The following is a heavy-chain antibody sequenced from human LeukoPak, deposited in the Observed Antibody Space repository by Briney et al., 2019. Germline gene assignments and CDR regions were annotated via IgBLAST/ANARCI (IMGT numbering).Heavy chain of an antibody. J-gene: IGHJ6*04. Sequence: ASVKVSCKASGGTFSSYAISWVRQAPGRGLEWMGRIIPILGIANYAQKFQGRVTITADKSTSTAYMELSSLRSEDTAVYYCARDGHYYGSGGYFAGAAEYYYSGMAVGGKGTT. CDR2: IIPILGIA. CDR1: GGTFSSYA. CDR3: ARDGHYYGSGGYFAGAAEYYYSGMAV. V-gene: IGHV1-69*04. D-gene: IGHD3-10*01.